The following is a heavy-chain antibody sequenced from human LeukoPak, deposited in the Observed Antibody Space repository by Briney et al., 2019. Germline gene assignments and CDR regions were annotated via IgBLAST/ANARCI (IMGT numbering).Heavy chain of an antibody. CDR1: GFTFSSYE. D-gene: IGHD6-19*01. J-gene: IGHJ4*02. CDR3: AREAVAGTGY. Sequence: GSLRLSCAASGFTFSSYEMNWVRQAPGKGLEWVSYISSSGSTIYYADSVKGRFTISRDNAKNSLYLQMNSLRAEDTAVYYCAREAVAGTGYWGQGTLVTVSS. CDR2: ISSSGSTI. V-gene: IGHV3-48*03.